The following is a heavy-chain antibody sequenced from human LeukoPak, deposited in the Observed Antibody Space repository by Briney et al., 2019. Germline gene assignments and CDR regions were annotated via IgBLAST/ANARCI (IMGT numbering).Heavy chain of an antibody. CDR3: ASDPFLDTFDI. CDR1: GGSFSGHY. V-gene: IGHV4-34*01. D-gene: IGHD2/OR15-2a*01. J-gene: IGHJ3*02. Sequence: SETLSLTCAVYGGSFSGHYWSWIRQPPGKGLEWIGEINHSGSTNYNPSLKSRVTISVDTSKNQFSLKLSSVTAADTAVYYCASDPFLDTFDIWGQGTMVTVSS. CDR2: INHSGST.